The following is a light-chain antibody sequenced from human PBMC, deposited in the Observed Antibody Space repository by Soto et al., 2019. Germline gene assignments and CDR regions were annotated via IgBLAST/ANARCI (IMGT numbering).Light chain of an antibody. CDR3: QQYGDSPGT. CDR2: GTS. V-gene: IGKV3-20*01. CDR1: QSVRSNY. Sequence: EIVLIPAPGAPSFYPGEKDTPSCRARQSVRSNYLAWYQQKPGQAPSLLIYGTSGRTGGTPDRFTGSGSGTDFTLTISRLEPEDFAVYFCQQYGDSPGTFGQGTKVDIK. J-gene: IGKJ2*01.